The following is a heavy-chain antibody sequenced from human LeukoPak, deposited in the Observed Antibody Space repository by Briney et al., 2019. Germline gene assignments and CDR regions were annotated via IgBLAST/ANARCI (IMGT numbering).Heavy chain of an antibody. CDR3: ARDGAFDNSGYYYAY. CDR2: ISAYNGNT. Sequence: ASVKVSCKTSGYTFTSYYISWVRQAPGQGLEWMAWISAYNGNTKYAQKLQGRVTMTTDTSTSTAYMELRSLRSDDTAVYYCARDGAFDNSGYYYAYWGQGTLVTVSS. V-gene: IGHV1-18*01. CDR1: GYTFTSYY. J-gene: IGHJ4*02. D-gene: IGHD3-22*01.